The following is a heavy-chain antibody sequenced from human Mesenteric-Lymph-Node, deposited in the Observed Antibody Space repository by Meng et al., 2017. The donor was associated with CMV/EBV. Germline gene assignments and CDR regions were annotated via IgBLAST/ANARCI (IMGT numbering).Heavy chain of an antibody. Sequence: GGSLRLSCAASGFTVSSNYMSWVRQAPGKGLEWVSIIYSGGSTYNADSVKGRFTISRDNSKNTVYLQMNSLRVEDTAVYYCARSLTSGSCYIDWGQGTLVTVSS. CDR1: GFTVSSNY. CDR2: IYSGGST. D-gene: IGHD2-2*02. V-gene: IGHV3-66*02. J-gene: IGHJ4*02. CDR3: ARSLTSGSCYID.